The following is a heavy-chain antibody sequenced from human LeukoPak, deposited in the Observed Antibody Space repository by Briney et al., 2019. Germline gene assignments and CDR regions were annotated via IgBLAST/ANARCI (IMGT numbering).Heavy chain of an antibody. CDR1: GESFSGYY. V-gene: IGHV4-34*01. CDR3: ARRAYSSGWSAGCYYMDV. Sequence: SETLSLTCAVYGESFSGYYWSWIRQPPGKGLEWIGEINHSGSTNYNPSLKSRVTISVDTSKNQFSLKLSSGTAADTAVYYCARRAYSSGWSAGCYYMDVWGKGTTVTISS. CDR2: INHSGST. D-gene: IGHD6-19*01. J-gene: IGHJ6*03.